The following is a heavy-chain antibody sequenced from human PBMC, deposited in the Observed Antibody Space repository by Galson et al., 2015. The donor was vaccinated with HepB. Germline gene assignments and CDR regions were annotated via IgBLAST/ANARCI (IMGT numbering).Heavy chain of an antibody. V-gene: IGHV3-15*01. D-gene: IGHD2-2*01. CDR1: GFTFSNAW. CDR3: TTVRCSSSSCTGYGMDV. CDR2: IKSKTDGGTT. Sequence: SLRLSCAASGFTFSNAWLSWVRQAPGKGLEWVGRIKSKTDGGTTDYAVPVKGRFTISRDDSKTKLDLQMNSLKTEDTAVYYCTTVRCSSSSCTGYGMDVWGQGTTVTVSS. J-gene: IGHJ6*02.